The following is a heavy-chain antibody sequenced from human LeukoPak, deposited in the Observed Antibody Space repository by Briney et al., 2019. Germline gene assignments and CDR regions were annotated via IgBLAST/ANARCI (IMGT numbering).Heavy chain of an antibody. CDR2: MNPNSGNT. J-gene: IGHJ4*02. CDR1: GYTFTSYD. Sequence: ASVKVSCKASGYTFTSYDINWVRQATGQGVEWMGWMNPNSGNTGYAQKFQGRVTMTRNTPISTAYMELSSLRSEDTAVYYCARGLRIVGATTNDYYFDYWGQGTLVTVSS. CDR3: ARGLRIVGATTNDYYFDY. D-gene: IGHD1-26*01. V-gene: IGHV1-8*01.